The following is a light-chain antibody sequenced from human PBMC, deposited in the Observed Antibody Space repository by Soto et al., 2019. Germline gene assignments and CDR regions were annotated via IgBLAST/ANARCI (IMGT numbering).Light chain of an antibody. Sequence: SYELTQPPSVSVSPGQTARITCSGDVLPKQFAYWYQQKPGQAPVMLIYKDTERPSGIPERFSGSTSGTTVTLTISGVQAEDEADYSCQSADSSGTYVFGTGTKLTVL. CDR2: KDT. J-gene: IGLJ1*01. CDR3: QSADSSGTYV. V-gene: IGLV3-25*03. CDR1: VLPKQF.